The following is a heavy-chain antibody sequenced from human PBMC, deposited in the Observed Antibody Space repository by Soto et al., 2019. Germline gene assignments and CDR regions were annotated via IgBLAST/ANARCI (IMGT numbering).Heavy chain of an antibody. D-gene: IGHD2-21*01. CDR3: ASVYCGGDCFSGGDFDY. J-gene: IGHJ4*02. CDR1: GYTFTTYG. CDR2: ISVYNGDT. V-gene: IGHV1-18*01. Sequence: QVQLVQSGTEVKKAGSAVKVSCKTSGYTFTTYGISWIRQAPGQGLEWIAWISVYNGDTNYAQNVQGRVTMSTDTLTTTDYLELRSLRSDDTAVYYCASVYCGGDCFSGGDFDYWGQGTLVTVS.